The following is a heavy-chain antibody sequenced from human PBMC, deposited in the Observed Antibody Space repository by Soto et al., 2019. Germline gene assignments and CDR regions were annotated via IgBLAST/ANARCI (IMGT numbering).Heavy chain of an antibody. CDR2: IWYDGSNK. V-gene: IGHV3-33*01. D-gene: IGHD3-10*01. J-gene: IGHJ3*02. CDR3: ARDRRISPGGAFDI. Sequence: QVQLVESGGGVVQPGRSLRLSCAASGFTFSSYAMHWVRQAPGKGLEWVAVIWYDGSNKYSADSVKGRFTISRDNSKNTLYLQMNSLRAEDTAVYYCARDRRISPGGAFDIWGQGTMVTVSS. CDR1: GFTFSSYA.